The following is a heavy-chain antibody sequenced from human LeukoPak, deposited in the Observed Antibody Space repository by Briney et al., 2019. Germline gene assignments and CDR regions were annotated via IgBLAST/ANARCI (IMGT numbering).Heavy chain of an antibody. CDR3: AGIGLTSDPFDY. V-gene: IGHV1-2*02. CDR2: INPNSGGT. CDR1: VYTFTGYY. Sequence: ASLKVSCKASVYTFTGYYMHWGRQTPGQGLEWMGYINPNSGGTNYAQKFQGRVTMTRDTSISTAYMELSRLRSDDTAVYYCAGIGLTSDPFDYWGQGTLVTVSS. D-gene: IGHD3-9*01. J-gene: IGHJ4*02.